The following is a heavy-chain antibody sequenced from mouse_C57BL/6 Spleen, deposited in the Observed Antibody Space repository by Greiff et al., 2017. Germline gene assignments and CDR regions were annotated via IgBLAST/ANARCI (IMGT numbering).Heavy chain of an antibody. V-gene: IGHV1-82*01. CDR2: IYPGDGDT. Sequence: QVQLQQSGPELVKPGASVKISCKASGYAFSSSWMNWVKQRPGKGLEWIGRIYPGDGDTNYNGKFKGKATLTADKSSSTAYMQLSSLTSEDSAVYFCARRDDYEGFAYWGQGTLVTVSA. CDR3: ARRDDYEGFAY. CDR1: GYAFSSSW. D-gene: IGHD2-4*01. J-gene: IGHJ3*01.